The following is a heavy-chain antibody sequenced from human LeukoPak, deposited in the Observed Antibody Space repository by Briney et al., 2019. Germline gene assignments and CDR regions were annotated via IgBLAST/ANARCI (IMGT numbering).Heavy chain of an antibody. CDR1: GFTFSNYG. V-gene: IGHV3-23*01. CDR2: ISGSGGST. D-gene: IGHD3-9*01. CDR3: ARDSPLVY. Sequence: GGSLRLSCAASGFTFSNYGMSWVRQAPGKGLEWVSVISGSGGSTYYADSVKGRFTISRDNSMNTVYLQMNSLRAEDTAVYYCARDSPLVYWGQGTLVTASS. J-gene: IGHJ4*02.